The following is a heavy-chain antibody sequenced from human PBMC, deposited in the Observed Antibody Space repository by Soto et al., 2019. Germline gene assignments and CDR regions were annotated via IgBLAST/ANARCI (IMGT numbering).Heavy chain of an antibody. CDR2: ISYDGSNK. Sequence: GGSLRLSCAASGFTFSSNGMHWVRRAPGKGLEWVAVISYDGSNKYYADSVKGRFTISRDNSKNTLYLQMNSLRAEDTAVCYCAKPTEAYYYYYGTDVWGQGTTVTVSS. CDR1: GFTFSSNG. V-gene: IGHV3-30*18. CDR3: AKPTEAYYYYYGTDV. J-gene: IGHJ6*02.